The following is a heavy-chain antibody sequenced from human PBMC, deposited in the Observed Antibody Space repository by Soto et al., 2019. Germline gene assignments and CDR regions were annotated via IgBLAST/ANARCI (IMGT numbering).Heavy chain of an antibody. CDR1: GGSFSGYY. Sequence: PSETLSLTCAVYGGSFSGYYWSWIRQPPGKGLEWIGEINHSGSTNYNPSLKSRVTISVDTSKNQFSLKLSSVTAADTAVYYCASKLRWNPFDYWGQGTLVTVSS. D-gene: IGHD4-17*01. CDR3: ASKLRWNPFDY. V-gene: IGHV4-34*01. J-gene: IGHJ4*02. CDR2: INHSGST.